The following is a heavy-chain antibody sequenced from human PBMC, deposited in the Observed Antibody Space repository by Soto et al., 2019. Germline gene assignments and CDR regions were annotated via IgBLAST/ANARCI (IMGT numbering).Heavy chain of an antibody. V-gene: IGHV4-31*03. CDR3: ARALSTHIAVAGMGYFDS. J-gene: IGHJ4*02. Sequence: TLSLTCTVSGGSISSGGYYWSWIRQHPGKGLEWIGYIYYSGSTYYNPSLKSRVTISVDTSKNQFSLKLTSVTAADTAVYYCARALSTHIAVAGMGYFDSWGPGTLVTVSS. CDR1: GGSISSGGYY. D-gene: IGHD6-19*01. CDR2: IYYSGST.